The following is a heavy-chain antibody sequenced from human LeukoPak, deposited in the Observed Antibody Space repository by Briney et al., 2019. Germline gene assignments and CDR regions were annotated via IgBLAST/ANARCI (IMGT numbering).Heavy chain of an antibody. CDR1: GYSFTSYW. V-gene: IGHV5-51*01. CDR2: IYPGDSDT. D-gene: IGHD3-22*01. CDR3: ARTHVGYYDSSGYYPHLFDY. Sequence: GESLKISCKGSGYSFTSYWIGWVRQMPGKGLEWMGIIYPGDSDTRYSPSFQGQVTISADKSISTAYLQWSSLKASDTAMYYCARTHVGYYDSSGYYPHLFDYWGQGTLVTVSS. J-gene: IGHJ4*02.